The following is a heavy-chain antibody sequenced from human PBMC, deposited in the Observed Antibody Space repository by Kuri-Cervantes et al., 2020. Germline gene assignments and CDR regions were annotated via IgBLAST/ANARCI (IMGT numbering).Heavy chain of an antibody. D-gene: IGHD1-1*01. CDR3: ARSKGGTTGSPLDY. CDR2: IWYDGSNK. Sequence: GGSLRLSCAASGFTFSSYGMHWVRQAPGKGLEWVAVIWYDGSNKYYADSVKGRFTISRDNSKNTLYLQMNSLGAEDTAVYYCARSKGGTTGSPLDYWGQGTLVTVSS. J-gene: IGHJ4*02. V-gene: IGHV3-33*01. CDR1: GFTFSSYG.